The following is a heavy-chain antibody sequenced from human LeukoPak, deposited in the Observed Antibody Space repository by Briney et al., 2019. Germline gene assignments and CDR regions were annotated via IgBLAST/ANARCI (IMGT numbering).Heavy chain of an antibody. V-gene: IGHV4-59*08. D-gene: IGHD2-2*01. Sequence: PSETLSLTCTVSGDSMTSYYWSWIRQLPGKGLEWIGNIYYSGTSNYNPSLRSRVTISEDTSKNQFSLELNSVTVADTAVYYCARHDQVSTSSPKFNDAFDIWGQGTMVTVSS. CDR2: IYYSGTS. CDR3: ARHDQVSTSSPKFNDAFDI. CDR1: GDSMTSYY. J-gene: IGHJ3*02.